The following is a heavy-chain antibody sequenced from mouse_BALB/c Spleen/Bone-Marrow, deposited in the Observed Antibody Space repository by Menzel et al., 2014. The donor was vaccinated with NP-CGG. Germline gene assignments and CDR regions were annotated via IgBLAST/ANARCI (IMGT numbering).Heavy chain of an antibody. J-gene: IGHJ2*01. CDR3: AREGYYGLDY. CDR1: GYAFTSYL. V-gene: IGHV1-54*03. CDR2: INPGSGGT. Sequence: QVQLQQPGAKLVRPGTSVKVSCKASGYAFTSYLIEWFKQRPGQGLEWIGVINPGSGGTNFNEKFRGKATLTADKSSSTAYMQFNSLTSDDSAVYFCAREGYYGLDYWGQGTPLTVSS. D-gene: IGHD2-1*01.